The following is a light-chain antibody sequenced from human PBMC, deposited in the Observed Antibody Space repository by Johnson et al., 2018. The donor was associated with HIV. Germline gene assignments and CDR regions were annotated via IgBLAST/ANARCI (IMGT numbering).Light chain of an antibody. Sequence: VLTQPPSVSAAPGQKVTISCSGSSSNIGNNYVSWYQQLPGTAPKLLIYENNKRPSGIPDRFSGSKSGTSATLGITGLQTGDEAEYYCGTWDSSLSAYVFGTGTKVTVL. J-gene: IGLJ1*01. V-gene: IGLV1-51*02. CDR1: SSNIGNNY. CDR3: GTWDSSLSAYV. CDR2: ENN.